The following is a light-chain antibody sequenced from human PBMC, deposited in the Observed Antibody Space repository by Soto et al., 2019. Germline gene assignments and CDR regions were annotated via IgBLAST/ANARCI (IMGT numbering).Light chain of an antibody. V-gene: IGKV3-15*01. CDR2: GAS. CDR3: QQYNNWWT. CDR1: QSVSSS. Sequence: IVLTQSPATLSVSPVERATLSCRASQSVSSSLAWYQQKPGQAPRLLIYGASTRATGIPARFSGSGSGTEFTLTISSLQAEDFAVYYCQQYNNWWTFGQGTKVDIK. J-gene: IGKJ1*01.